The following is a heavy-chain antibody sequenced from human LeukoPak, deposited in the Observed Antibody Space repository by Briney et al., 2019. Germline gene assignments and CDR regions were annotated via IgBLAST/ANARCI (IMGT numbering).Heavy chain of an antibody. Sequence: GGSLRLSCAASGFTFSSYGMHWVRQAPGKGLEWVAVISYDGSNKYYADSVKGRFTISRDNSKNMLYLQMNSLRAEDTAVYYCAKAFYDILTGFPNWGQGTLVTVSS. CDR2: ISYDGSNK. CDR3: AKAFYDILTGFPN. J-gene: IGHJ4*02. V-gene: IGHV3-30*18. CDR1: GFTFSSYG. D-gene: IGHD3-9*01.